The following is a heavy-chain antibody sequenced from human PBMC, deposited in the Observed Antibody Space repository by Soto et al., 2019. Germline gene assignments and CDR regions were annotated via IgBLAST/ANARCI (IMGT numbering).Heavy chain of an antibody. J-gene: IGHJ4*02. CDR1: GFTFSRYG. CDR3: ARDASDSNTLYPCDY. V-gene: IGHV3-33*01. CDR2: IYYDGRTK. Sequence: QVQLVESGGGVVQPGRSLRLSCAATGFTFSRYGMHWVRQAPGKGLEWVAVIYYDGRTKYYADSVKGRFTISRDNSKNTLYLEVNSLRAEDTGMYYCARDASDSNTLYPCDYRGQGTLVTVSS. D-gene: IGHD2-8*01.